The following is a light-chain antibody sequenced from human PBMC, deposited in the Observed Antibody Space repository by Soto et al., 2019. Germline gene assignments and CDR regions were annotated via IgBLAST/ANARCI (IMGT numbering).Light chain of an antibody. J-gene: IGLJ3*02. V-gene: IGLV2-23*01. Sequence: QSALTQPASVSGSPGQSITISCTGTSSDVGSYNLVSWYQHHPGKAPKLMIYEGSKRPSGVSNRFSGSKSGNTASLTISGLQAEDEADYYCCSYASSYTWVFGGGTQLTVL. CDR2: EGS. CDR3: CSYASSYTWV. CDR1: SSDVGSYNL.